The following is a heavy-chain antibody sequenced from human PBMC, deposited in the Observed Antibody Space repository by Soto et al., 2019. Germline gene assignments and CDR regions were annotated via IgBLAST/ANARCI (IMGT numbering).Heavy chain of an antibody. CDR1: GFTFSSYA. V-gene: IGHV3-64D*08. Sequence: GGSLRLSCSASGFTFSSYAMHWVRQAPGKGLEYVSAISSNGGSTYYADSVKGRFTISRDNSKNTLYLQMSSLRAEDTAVYYCVKDGSYGDYDPSSFDYWGQGTLVTVSS. CDR2: ISSNGGST. D-gene: IGHD4-17*01. J-gene: IGHJ4*02. CDR3: VKDGSYGDYDPSSFDY.